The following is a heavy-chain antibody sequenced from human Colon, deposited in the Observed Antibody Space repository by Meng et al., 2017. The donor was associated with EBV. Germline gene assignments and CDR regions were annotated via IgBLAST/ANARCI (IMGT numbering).Heavy chain of an antibody. V-gene: IGHV4-4*02. CDR3: ARGKQDAWELLAY. D-gene: IGHD1-26*01. CDR1: GVSISSNIR. CDR2: IDDSGST. Sequence: QVPPQESGPGLVKPSGTLSLTCGFSGVSISSNIRWTWVRQPPGKGLEWIGDIDDSGSTNYNPSLNSRISISLDKSKNHFSLKVNSVTAADTAVYYCARGKQDAWELLAYWGQGALVTVSS. J-gene: IGHJ4*02.